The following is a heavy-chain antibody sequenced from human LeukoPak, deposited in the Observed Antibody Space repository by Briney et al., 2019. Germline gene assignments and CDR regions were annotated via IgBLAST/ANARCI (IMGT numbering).Heavy chain of an antibody. CDR1: GYTFTSYG. CDR3: ARSRYCSSTSCHPFDY. Sequence: ASVKVSCKAPGYTFTSYGISWVRQAPGQGLEWMGWISAYNGNTNYAQKLQGRVTMTTDTSTSTAYMELRSLRSDDTAVYYCARSRYCSSTSCHPFDYWGQGTLVTVSS. V-gene: IGHV1-18*01. CDR2: ISAYNGNT. D-gene: IGHD2-2*01. J-gene: IGHJ4*02.